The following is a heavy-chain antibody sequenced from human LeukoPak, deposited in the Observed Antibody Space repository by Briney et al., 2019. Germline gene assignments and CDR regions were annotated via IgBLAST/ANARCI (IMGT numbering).Heavy chain of an antibody. CDR1: GYTFTSYD. CDR2: MNPNSGNT. V-gene: IGHV1-8*01. Sequence: ASVKVPCKASGYTFTSYDINWVRQATGQGLEWMGWMNPNSGNTGYAQKFQGRVTITTDESTSTAYMELSSLRSEDTAVYYCATANEYSSSSGFDYWGQGTLVTVSS. CDR3: ATANEYSSSSGFDY. D-gene: IGHD6-6*01. J-gene: IGHJ4*02.